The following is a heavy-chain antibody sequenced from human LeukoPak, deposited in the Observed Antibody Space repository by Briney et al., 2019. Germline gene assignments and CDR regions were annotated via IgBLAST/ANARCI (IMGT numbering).Heavy chain of an antibody. J-gene: IGHJ4*02. CDR1: GGTFSSYA. CDR2: IIPIFGTA. CDR3: CSVIIDGYFDY. V-gene: IGHV1-69*05. Sequence: SVEVSCKASGGTFSSYAISWVRQAPGQGLEWMGRIIPIFGTANYAQKFQGRVTITTDESTSTAYMELSSLRSEDTAVYYCCSVIIDGYFDYWGQGTLVTVSS. D-gene: IGHD3-3*01.